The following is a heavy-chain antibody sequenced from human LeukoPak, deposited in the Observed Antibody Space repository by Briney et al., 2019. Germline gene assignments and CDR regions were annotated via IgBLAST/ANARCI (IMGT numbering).Heavy chain of an antibody. D-gene: IGHD1-26*01. CDR3: ARTAYSGSYLDAFDI. CDR1: GFTFSSHG. J-gene: IGHJ3*02. Sequence: GGSLRLSCAASGFTFSSHGMNWVRQAPGKGLEWLSYISSSGYRTIYVDSVKGRFTISRDNAKNSVYLQVNSLRDEETAIYYCARTAYSGSYLDAFDIWGQGTMVAVSS. CDR2: ISSSGYRT. V-gene: IGHV3-48*03.